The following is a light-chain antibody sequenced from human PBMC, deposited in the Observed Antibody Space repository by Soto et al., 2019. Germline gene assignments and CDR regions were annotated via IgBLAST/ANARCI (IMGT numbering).Light chain of an antibody. CDR1: QTIIFY. CDR2: AAS. CDR3: QQSYTTPVYT. J-gene: IGKJ2*01. V-gene: IGKV1-39*01. Sequence: DIQMTQSPSSLSASVGDRVTITCRASQTIIFYLNWYQQKPGQAPKLLIYAASNLQSGAPSRFSGSGSGTEFTLTISSLQPEDFATYFCQQSYTTPVYTFGQGTKLEI.